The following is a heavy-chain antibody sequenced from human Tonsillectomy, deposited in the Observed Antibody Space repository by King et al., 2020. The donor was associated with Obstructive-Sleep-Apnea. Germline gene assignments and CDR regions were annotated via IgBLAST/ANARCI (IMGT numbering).Heavy chain of an antibody. CDR3: ARTGDGIYWYFDL. J-gene: IGHJ2*01. CDR2: IYYSGST. V-gene: IGHV4-30-4*01. Sequence: VQLQESGPGLVKPSQTLSLTCTVSGGSISSGDYYWSWIRQPPGKGLEWIGYIYYSGSTYYNPSLKIRVTISVDTSKNQFSLKLSSVTAADTAVYYCARTGDGIYWYFDLWGRGTLVTVSS. CDR1: GGSISSGDYY. D-gene: IGHD7-27*01.